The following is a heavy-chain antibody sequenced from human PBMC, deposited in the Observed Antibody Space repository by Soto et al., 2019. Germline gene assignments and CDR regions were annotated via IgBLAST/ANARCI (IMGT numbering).Heavy chain of an antibody. CDR1: GGSFSGYY. V-gene: IGHV4-34*01. CDR3: ARQDSSSWTDAFDI. D-gene: IGHD6-13*01. CDR2: INHSGST. J-gene: IGHJ3*02. Sequence: PSETLSLTCAVYGGSFSGYYWSWIRQPPGKGLEWIGEINHSGSTNYNPSLKSRVTISVDTSKNQFSLKLSSVTAADTAVYYCARQDSSSWTDAFDIWGQGTMVTV.